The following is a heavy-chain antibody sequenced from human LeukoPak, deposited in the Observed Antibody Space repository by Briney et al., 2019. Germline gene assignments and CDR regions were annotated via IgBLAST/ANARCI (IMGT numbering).Heavy chain of an antibody. CDR3: ARRPKLNDYRRKWLDP. CDR2: INHSGST. V-gene: IGHV4-34*01. CDR1: GGSFSGYY. J-gene: IGHJ5*02. Sequence: PSETLSLTCAVYGGSFSGYYWSWIRQPPGKGLEWIGEINHSGSTNYNPSLKSRVTISVDMSKNQISLRLSSVTAADTAVYYCARRPKLNDYRRKWLDPWGQGTVVTVSS. D-gene: IGHD4-11*01.